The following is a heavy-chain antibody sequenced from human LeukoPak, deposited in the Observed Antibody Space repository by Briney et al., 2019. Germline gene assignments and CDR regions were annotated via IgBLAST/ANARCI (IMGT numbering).Heavy chain of an antibody. D-gene: IGHD6-13*01. Sequence: ASVKVSCKASGYTFTGYYMHWVRQAPGQGLERMGWINPNSGGINYAQKFQGRVTMTRDTSISTAYMELSRLRSDDTAVYYCARVTWLSAAGTEGNFDYWGQGTLVTVSS. CDR3: ARVTWLSAAGTEGNFDY. CDR1: GYTFTGYY. J-gene: IGHJ4*02. V-gene: IGHV1-2*02. CDR2: INPNSGGI.